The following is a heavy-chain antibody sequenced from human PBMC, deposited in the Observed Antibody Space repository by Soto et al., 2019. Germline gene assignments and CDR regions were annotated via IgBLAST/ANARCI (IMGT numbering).Heavy chain of an antibody. J-gene: IGHJ4*02. D-gene: IGHD6-13*01. V-gene: IGHV1-69*01. Sequence: QVQLVQSGAEVKKPGSSVKVSCKASGGTFSSYAISWVRQAPGQGLEWMGGIITIFGTANYAQKFQGRVTITADESTSTAYMELSSLRSEDTAVYYCARERGRAAAGTKSYFDFWGQGTLVTVSS. CDR2: IITIFGTA. CDR1: GGTFSSYA. CDR3: ARERGRAAAGTKSYFDF.